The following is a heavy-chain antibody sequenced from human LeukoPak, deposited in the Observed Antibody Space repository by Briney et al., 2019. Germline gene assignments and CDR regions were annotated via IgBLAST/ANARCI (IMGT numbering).Heavy chain of an antibody. CDR2: ISYDGSNK. V-gene: IGHV3-30*18. J-gene: IGHJ4*02. D-gene: IGHD3-22*01. CDR1: GFTFSSYG. CDR3: AKVWGTYYYDGSGRTTFGSYYFDY. Sequence: GRSLRLSCAAAGFTFSSYGMHWVRQAPGKGLEWVAVISYDGSNKYYADSVKGRFTISRDNSKNTLYLQMNSLRAEDTAVYYCAKVWGTYYYDGSGRTTFGSYYFDYWGQGTLVTVSS.